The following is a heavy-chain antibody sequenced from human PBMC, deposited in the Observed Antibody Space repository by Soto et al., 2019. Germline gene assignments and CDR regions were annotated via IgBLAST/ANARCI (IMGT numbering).Heavy chain of an antibody. D-gene: IGHD3-22*01. Sequence: DTLSLTCAFYGEFFVGYHWTWIRQPPGTGLEWIGEINHSGSTNYNPSLKSRVTISVDTSKNQFSLKLTSVTAADTAVYYCARLGGYYQALDTWGQG. CDR3: ARLGGYYQALDT. CDR1: GEFFVGYH. V-gene: IGHV4-34*01. CDR2: INHSGST. J-gene: IGHJ5*02.